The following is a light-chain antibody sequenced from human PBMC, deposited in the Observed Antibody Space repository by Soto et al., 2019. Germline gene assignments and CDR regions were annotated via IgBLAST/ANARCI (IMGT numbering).Light chain of an antibody. CDR2: TAS. CDR1: QRINKL. J-gene: IGKJ1*01. CDR3: QQRSTTRWT. Sequence: DIQLTQSPSSLTASVGDSVTITCRASQRINKLLNWYQQKTGKAPKLLIHTASSLQTGVPSRFTGGGSGKDLSLTIHSLQPEDGATDYCQQRSTTRWTFGQGTKVDIK. V-gene: IGKV1-39*01.